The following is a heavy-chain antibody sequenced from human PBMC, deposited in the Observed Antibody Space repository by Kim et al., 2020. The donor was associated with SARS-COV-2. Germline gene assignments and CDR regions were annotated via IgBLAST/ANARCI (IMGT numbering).Heavy chain of an antibody. Sequence: YAQKLQGRGTMTTDTSTSTAYMELRSLRSDDTAVYYCARVGIQLWSDFDYWGQGTLVTVSS. D-gene: IGHD5-18*01. V-gene: IGHV1-18*01. CDR3: ARVGIQLWSDFDY. J-gene: IGHJ4*02.